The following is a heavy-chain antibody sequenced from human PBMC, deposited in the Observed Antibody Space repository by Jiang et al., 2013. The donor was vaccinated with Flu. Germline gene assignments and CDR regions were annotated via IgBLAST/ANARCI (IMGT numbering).Heavy chain of an antibody. Sequence: VQLLESGGGLVQPGGSLRLSCAASGFTVSSNYMGWVRQAPGKGLEWVSVIYSGGMTYYADSVKGRFTISRDNSKNTLYLQMNSLRAEDTAVYYCARGVLSYSSGYYQYYFDYWGQGTLVTVSS. D-gene: IGHD3-22*01. J-gene: IGHJ4*02. V-gene: IGHV3-66*01. CDR3: ARGVLSYSSGYYQYYFDY. CDR1: GFTVSSNY. CDR2: IYSGGMT.